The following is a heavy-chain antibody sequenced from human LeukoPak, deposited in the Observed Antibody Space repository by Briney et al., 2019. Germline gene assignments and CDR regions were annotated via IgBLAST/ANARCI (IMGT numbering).Heavy chain of an antibody. CDR1: GFTFSSYG. Sequence: GGSLRLSCAASGFTFSSYGMHWVRQAPSKGLEWVAVIWYDGSNKYYADSVKGRFTNSRDNSKNTLYLQMNSLRAEDTAVYYCARESTAPDAFDIWGQGTMVTVSS. J-gene: IGHJ3*02. D-gene: IGHD5/OR15-5a*01. CDR3: ARESTAPDAFDI. V-gene: IGHV3-33*01. CDR2: IWYDGSNK.